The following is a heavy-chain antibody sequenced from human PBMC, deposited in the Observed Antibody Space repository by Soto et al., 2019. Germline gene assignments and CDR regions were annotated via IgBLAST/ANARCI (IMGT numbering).Heavy chain of an antibody. CDR3: ARVTYYDFWYFDL. Sequence: SETLSLTCAVSGGSISSGGYSWNWIRQPPGKGLEWIGYIYHSGSTYYNPSLRSRVTISVDRSKNQFSLNLSSVTAADTAAYYCARVTYYDFWYFDLWGRGTLVTVSS. V-gene: IGHV4-30-2*01. D-gene: IGHD3-22*01. J-gene: IGHJ2*01. CDR2: IYHSGST. CDR1: GGSISSGGYS.